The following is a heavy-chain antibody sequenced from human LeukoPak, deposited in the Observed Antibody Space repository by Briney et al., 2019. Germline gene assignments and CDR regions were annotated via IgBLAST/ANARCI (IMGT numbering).Heavy chain of an antibody. CDR2: IDPKSGGT. D-gene: IGHD6-19*01. CDR3: ARAYSSGWYGSTDY. Sequence: ASVKVSCKASGYTFIHYYMHWVRQAPGQGLEGMGWIDPKSGGTSYAQKFQDRVAMIRDTSISTAYMELTRLRSDDTAVYYCARAYSSGWYGSTDYWGEGTLVTVSS. J-gene: IGHJ4*02. CDR1: GYTFIHYY. V-gene: IGHV1-2*02.